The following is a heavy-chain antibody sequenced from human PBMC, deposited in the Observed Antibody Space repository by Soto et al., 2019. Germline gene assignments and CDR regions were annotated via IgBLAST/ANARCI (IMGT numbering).Heavy chain of an antibody. D-gene: IGHD1-1*01. CDR3: ATWHEREHAYDV. CDR2: LYDVDGS. CDR1: GLTISGKKY. Sequence: ESGGGLNQPGESLRLSCAAFGLTISGKKYVAWVRQAPGKGLEWVSALYDVDGSFYADSVKGRFTTSSDSSKTTVYLQMNDLRPDDTAVYYCATWHEREHAYDVWGQGTTVTVSS. J-gene: IGHJ3*01. V-gene: IGHV3-53*01.